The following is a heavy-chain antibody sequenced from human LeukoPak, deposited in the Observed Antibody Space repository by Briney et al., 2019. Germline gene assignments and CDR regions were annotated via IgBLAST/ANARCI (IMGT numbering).Heavy chain of an antibody. J-gene: IGHJ4*02. CDR1: GFTFSTYG. CDR3: ARAVGPFDY. D-gene: IGHD2-15*01. V-gene: IGHV3-33*01. CDR2: IWNDGSNK. Sequence: GRSLRLSCAAAGFTFSTYGIHSARQAAGNWLEWVAVIWNDGSNKYYGDSVKGRFTISRDNSKSTLYLQMNSLRTEDTAVYYCARAVGPFDYWGQGTLVTVSS.